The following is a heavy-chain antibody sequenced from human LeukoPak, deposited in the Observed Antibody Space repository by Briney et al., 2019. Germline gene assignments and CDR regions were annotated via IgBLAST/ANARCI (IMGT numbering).Heavy chain of an antibody. J-gene: IGHJ4*02. CDR1: GFTFSSYS. D-gene: IGHD3-10*01. CDR3: ARGGPNYGDAPPDY. CDR2: ISSSSSYI. V-gene: IGHV3-21*01. Sequence: GGSLRLSCAASGFTFSSYSMNWVRQAPGKGLEWVSSISSSSSYIYYADSVKGRFTISRDNAKNSLHLQMNSLRAEDTAVYYCARGGPNYGDAPPDYWGQGTLVTVSS.